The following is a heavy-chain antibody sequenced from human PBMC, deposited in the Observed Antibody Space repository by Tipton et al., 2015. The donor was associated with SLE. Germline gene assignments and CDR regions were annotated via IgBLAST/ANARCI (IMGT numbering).Heavy chain of an antibody. D-gene: IGHD3-3*01. CDR2: ISNNGGST. CDR1: GFTFNTYA. CDR3: VKNYDFWSGYYKYYFDY. V-gene: IGHV3-64D*06. Sequence: SLRLSCPASGFTFNTYAMHWVRQAPGKGLEYVSAISNNGGSTYYADSVKGRFTISRDNSKNTLYLQMSSLRAEDTAVYYCVKNYDFWSGYYKYYFDYWGQGTLVTVSS. J-gene: IGHJ4*02.